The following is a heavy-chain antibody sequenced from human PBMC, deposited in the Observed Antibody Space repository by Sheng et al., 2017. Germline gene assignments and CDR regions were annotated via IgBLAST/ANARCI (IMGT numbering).Heavy chain of an antibody. J-gene: IGHJ4*01. CDR2: IKRDATEK. CDR1: GFTFSSHW. V-gene: IGHV3-7*01. D-gene: IGHD2-15*01. Sequence: EVQLVESGGGLVQPGGSLRLSCGASGFTFSSHWMTWVRQAPGRGLEWVATIKRDATEKYYADSVKGRFTISRDNAHNSLYLQMNSLRVDDTAVYYCARDDRDNVGMPGLDY. CDR3: ARDDRDNVGMPGLDY.